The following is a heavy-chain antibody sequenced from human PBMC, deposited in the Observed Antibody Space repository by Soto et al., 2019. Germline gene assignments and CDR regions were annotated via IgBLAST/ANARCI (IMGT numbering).Heavy chain of an antibody. D-gene: IGHD2-15*01. CDR1: GFTFRDYE. CDR3: ARRIWDPAVVAVATRGAFDV. J-gene: IGHJ3*01. Sequence: GGSLRLSCAASGFTFRDYEMHWVRQAPGEGLQWVSYISSSGTTIYYSESVKGRFTISRDTAKNSLYLQLSGLRADDTAVYYCARRIWDPAVVAVATRGAFDVWGQGTMVTVSS. CDR2: ISSSGTTI. V-gene: IGHV3-48*03.